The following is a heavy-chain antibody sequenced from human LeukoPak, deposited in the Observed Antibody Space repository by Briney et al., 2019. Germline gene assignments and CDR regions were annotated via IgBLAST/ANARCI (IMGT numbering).Heavy chain of an antibody. Sequence: PSETLSLTCAVYGGSFSGYYWSWIRQPPGKGLEWIGEINHSGSTNYNPSLKSRVTISVDTSKNQFSLKLSSVTAADTAVYYCARVRRGHRSGYVLFDYWGQGTLVTVSS. J-gene: IGHJ4*02. V-gene: IGHV4-34*01. CDR1: GGSFSGYY. CDR2: INHSGST. D-gene: IGHD3-22*01. CDR3: ARVRRGHRSGYVLFDY.